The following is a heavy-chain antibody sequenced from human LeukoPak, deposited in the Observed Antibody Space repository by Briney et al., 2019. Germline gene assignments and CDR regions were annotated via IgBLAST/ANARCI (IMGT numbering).Heavy chain of an antibody. D-gene: IGHD1-26*01. CDR1: GGSISSSSYY. J-gene: IGHJ3*01. CDR2: IYYSGIT. CDR3: ARGGRWELPRPYAFDA. V-gene: IGHV4-39*01. Sequence: PSETLSLTCTVSGGSISSSSYYWGWIRQPPGKGLEWIGSIYYSGITYYNPSLKSRVTISVDTSKNQFSLKLSSVTAADTAVYYCARGGRWELPRPYAFDAWGQGTVVTVSS.